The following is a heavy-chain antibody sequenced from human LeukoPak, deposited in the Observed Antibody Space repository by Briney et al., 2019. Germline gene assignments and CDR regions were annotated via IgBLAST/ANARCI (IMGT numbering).Heavy chain of an antibody. D-gene: IGHD3-22*01. V-gene: IGHV1-18*01. J-gene: IGHJ4*02. CDR3: ARVGYYDSSGYYSPQKAFDY. CDR1: GYTFTSYG. Sequence: ASVKVSCKASGYTFTSYGISWVRQAPGQGLEWMGWISAYNGNTNYAQKLQGRVSMTTDTSTSTAYMELRSLRSDDTAVYYCARVGYYDSSGYYSPQKAFDYWGQGTLVTVSS. CDR2: ISAYNGNT.